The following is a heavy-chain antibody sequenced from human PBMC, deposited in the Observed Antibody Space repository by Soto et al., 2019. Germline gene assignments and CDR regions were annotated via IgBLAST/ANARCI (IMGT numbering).Heavy chain of an antibody. CDR2: MNAKSGDT. Sequence: ASVKVSCKASGYTFSDFDINWLRQAAGQGPEWMGWMNAKSGDTFSAQRLQGKFNMTWDTSLSTAYMEVGSLTSDDAAIYYCAQGNTFNYAGFDVWGQGTTVTVSS. J-gene: IGHJ6*02. CDR3: AQGNTFNYAGFDV. D-gene: IGHD3-16*01. V-gene: IGHV1-8*01. CDR1: GYTFSDFD.